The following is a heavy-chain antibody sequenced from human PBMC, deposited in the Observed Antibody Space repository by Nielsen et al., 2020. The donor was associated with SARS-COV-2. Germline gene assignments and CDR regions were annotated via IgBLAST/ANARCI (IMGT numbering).Heavy chain of an antibody. V-gene: IGHV5-51*01. Sequence: YWSWIRQHPGKGLEWMGIIYPGDSDTRYSPSFQGQVTISADKSISTAYLQWSSLKASDTAMYYCARHERVGGAFDIWGQGTMVTVSS. J-gene: IGHJ3*02. CDR1: YW. D-gene: IGHD2-2*01. CDR3: ARHERVGGAFDI. CDR2: IYPGDSDT.